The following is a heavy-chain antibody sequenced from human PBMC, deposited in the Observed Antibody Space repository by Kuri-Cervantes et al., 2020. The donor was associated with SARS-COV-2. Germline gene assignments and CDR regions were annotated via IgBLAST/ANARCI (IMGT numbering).Heavy chain of an antibody. CDR3: ATRGSGEQLDGGYYYMDV. CDR1: GGTFSSYA. CDR2: IIPILGTA. D-gene: IGHD6-13*01. Sequence: SVKVSCKASGGTFSSYAISWVRQAPGQGLEWMGGIIPILGTANYAQKFLGSVTITADESTSTAYMELRSLRSEDTAVYYCATRGSGEQLDGGYYYMDVWGKGTTVTVSS. V-gene: IGHV1-69*13. J-gene: IGHJ6*03.